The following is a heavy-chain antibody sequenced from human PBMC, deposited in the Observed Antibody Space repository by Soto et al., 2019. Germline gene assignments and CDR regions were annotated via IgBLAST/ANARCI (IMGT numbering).Heavy chain of an antibody. D-gene: IGHD3-10*01. CDR2: IWYDGSNK. CDR1: GFTFSSYG. CDR3: HGEGSGRVNYGMDV. V-gene: IGHV3-33*01. Sequence: PVGSLRLSCAASGFTFSSYGMHWVRQAPGKGLGWVAVIWYDGSNKYYADSVKGRFTISRDNSKNTLYLQMNSLRAEDTAVYYCHGEGSGRVNYGMDVWGQGTTVTVSS. J-gene: IGHJ6*02.